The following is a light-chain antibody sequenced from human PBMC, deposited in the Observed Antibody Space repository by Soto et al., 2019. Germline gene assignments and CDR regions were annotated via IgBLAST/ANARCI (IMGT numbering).Light chain of an antibody. Sequence: EVVLTQSPGTLSLSPGERATLSCRASQSVAANYLAWYHQKRGQAPRLLIYGASSRATGIPDRFSGSGSGTDFTLTISRLEPEDFSVYYCHQYGTAPLPCGPGNKVDIK. CDR3: HQYGTAPLP. CDR1: QSVAANY. V-gene: IGKV3-20*01. CDR2: GAS. J-gene: IGKJ3*01.